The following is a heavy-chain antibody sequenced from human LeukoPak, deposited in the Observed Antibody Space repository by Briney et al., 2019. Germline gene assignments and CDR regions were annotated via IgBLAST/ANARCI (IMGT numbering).Heavy chain of an antibody. Sequence: SVKVSCKASGGTFSSYAISWVRQAPGQGLEWMGGIIPIFGTANYAQKFQGRVTITTDESTSTAYMELSSLRSEDTAVYYCARGETYPNWFDPWGQGTLVTVSS. D-gene: IGHD1-26*01. CDR1: GGTFSSYA. J-gene: IGHJ5*02. CDR2: IIPIFGTA. CDR3: ARGETYPNWFDP. V-gene: IGHV1-69*05.